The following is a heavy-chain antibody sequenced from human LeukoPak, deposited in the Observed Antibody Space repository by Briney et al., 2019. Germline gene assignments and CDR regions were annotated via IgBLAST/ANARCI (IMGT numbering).Heavy chain of an antibody. V-gene: IGHV4-59*01. CDR1: GGSISSYY. J-gene: IGHJ4*02. CDR3: ARRPSGSYRLDY. D-gene: IGHD3-10*01. CDR2: IYYSGST. Sequence: SETLSLTCTVSGGSISSYYWSWIRQPPGKGLEWIGYIYYSGSTNYNPSLWSRVTISVDTSKNRFSLKLNSVTAADTAVYYCARRPSGSYRLDYWGQGTLVTVSS.